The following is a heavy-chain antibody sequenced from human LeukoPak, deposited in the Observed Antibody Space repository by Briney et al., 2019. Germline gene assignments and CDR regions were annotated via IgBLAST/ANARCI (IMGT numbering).Heavy chain of an antibody. CDR1: GFTFSSYG. Sequence: GRSLRLSCAASGFTFSSYGRHWVRQAPGKGLEWVSYISSSSSTIYYADSVKGRFTISRDNAKNSLYLQMNSLRAEDTAVYYCARGHYDSRGYFGGMYVWGQGTTVTVSS. D-gene: IGHD3-22*01. V-gene: IGHV3-48*01. J-gene: IGHJ6*02. CDR2: ISSSSSTI. CDR3: ARGHYDSRGYFGGMYV.